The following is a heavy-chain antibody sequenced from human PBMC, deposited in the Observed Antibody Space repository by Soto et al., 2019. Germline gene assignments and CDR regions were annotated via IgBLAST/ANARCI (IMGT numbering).Heavy chain of an antibody. J-gene: IGHJ4*02. CDR2: MNPNNGKT. V-gene: IGHV1-8*01. CDR1: GYTFTTYD. D-gene: IGHD6-25*01. CDR3: ADRKERSGPIDFAY. Sequence: QVQLVQSGAEVKKPGASVKISCKASGYTFTTYDINWVRQATGQGLEWMGWMNPNNGKTGYAQKFQGRVTMTRDTSISTVYLELSSVRSEDTAVYYCADRKERSGPIDFAYWGQGTLVTVSS.